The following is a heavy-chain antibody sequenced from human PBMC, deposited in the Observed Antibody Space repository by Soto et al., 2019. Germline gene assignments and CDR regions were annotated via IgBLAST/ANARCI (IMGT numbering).Heavy chain of an antibody. Sequence: QVHLLLPSGAEVKKPGSSVKVSCKASGGTPSNSAISWVRQAPGQGLEWMGGIIPVFGLVKYAQNFQGRVTITADESTNTAYMELSSLRPEDTAVYYCAGGRIVVVGSRAYYGMDVWGQGTTVTVSS. V-gene: IGHV1-69*01. D-gene: IGHD3-22*01. J-gene: IGHJ6*02. CDR2: IIPVFGLV. CDR3: AGGRIVVVGSRAYYGMDV. CDR1: GGTPSNSA.